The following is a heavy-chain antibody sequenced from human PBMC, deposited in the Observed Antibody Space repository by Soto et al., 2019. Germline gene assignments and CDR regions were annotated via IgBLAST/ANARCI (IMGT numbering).Heavy chain of an antibody. CDR1: GFAVSNTY. J-gene: IGHJ5*02. Sequence: EVHLVESGGGLIQPGGSVTLSCAASGFAVSNTYMSWVRQAPGRGLEWVSFIYSDGTTCYADSVKGRFTISRDTSKNTLSLQMNSLRAEDTAVYYCARDCSGGSCYPALGAWGQGTLVTVSS. D-gene: IGHD2-15*01. CDR3: ARDCSGGSCYPALGA. CDR2: IYSDGTT. V-gene: IGHV3-53*01.